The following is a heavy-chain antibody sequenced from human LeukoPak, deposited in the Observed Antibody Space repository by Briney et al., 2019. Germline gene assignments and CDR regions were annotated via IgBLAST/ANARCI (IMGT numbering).Heavy chain of an antibody. V-gene: IGHV1-2*02. D-gene: IGHD4-17*01. CDR3: ARAYGDYYYYMDV. Sequence: ASVKVSCKASGYTFTDYYMHWVRQAPGQGLEWMGWINPNNGGTNYAQNFQGRVTMTRDTSISTTYMELSRLGSDDTALYFCARAYGDYYYYMDVWGKGTTVTVSS. J-gene: IGHJ6*03. CDR2: INPNNGGT. CDR1: GYTFTDYY.